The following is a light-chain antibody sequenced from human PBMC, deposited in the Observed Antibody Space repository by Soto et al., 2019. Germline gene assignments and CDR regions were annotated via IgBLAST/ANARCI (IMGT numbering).Light chain of an antibody. CDR1: ESVSHNY. CDR2: GVS. Sequence: EIVLTQSPGTLSLSLGERATLSCRASESVSHNYLAWYQQKPGQAPRLLIYGVSYRATGIPDRFSGSGSGTDFTLTISRLEPEDFAVYYCQHYSYSRYFSFGPGTKVEIK. CDR3: QHYSYSRYFS. J-gene: IGKJ3*01. V-gene: IGKV3-20*01.